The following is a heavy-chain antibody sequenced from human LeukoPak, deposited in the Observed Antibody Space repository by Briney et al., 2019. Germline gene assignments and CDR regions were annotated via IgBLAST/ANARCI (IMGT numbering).Heavy chain of an antibody. Sequence: PGESLRLSCAASGVTVSNDYMSWVRQAPGRGLEWLAVIYSGGSTYYADSVKGRFTISRDNSKNTLYLQMHTLRAEDTAVYYCARLSSVAGRWDFEYWGQGTLVTVSS. CDR3: ARLSSVAGRWDFEY. V-gene: IGHV3-53*01. J-gene: IGHJ4*02. CDR2: IYSGGST. CDR1: GVTVSNDY. D-gene: IGHD6-6*01.